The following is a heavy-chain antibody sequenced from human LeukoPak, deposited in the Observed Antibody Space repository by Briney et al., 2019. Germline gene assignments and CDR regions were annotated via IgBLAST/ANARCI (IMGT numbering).Heavy chain of an antibody. CDR1: GFTFSTYA. CDR3: ATVRGGNTRDSDY. D-gene: IGHD3-16*01. Sequence: GGSLRLSCAASGFTFSTYAMNWLRQAPGKGLEWVSSISSSSNYIYYADSVKGRFTISRDNGKNSLFLHMNSLRAEDTALYYCATVRGGNTRDSDYWGQGTLVTVSS. CDR2: ISSSSNYI. V-gene: IGHV3-21*01. J-gene: IGHJ4*02.